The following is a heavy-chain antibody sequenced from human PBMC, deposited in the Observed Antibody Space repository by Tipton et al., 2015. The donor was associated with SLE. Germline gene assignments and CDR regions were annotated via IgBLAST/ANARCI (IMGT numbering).Heavy chain of an antibody. V-gene: IGHV4-61*02. D-gene: IGHD7-27*01. Sequence: TLSLTCTVSGASVSSTDYYWSWIRQPAGKGLEWIGRIYSSGTTNYNPSLKSRVTISMDTSRNRFSLKMGSVTAADTAMYYCARLSSGTGDFEHWGLGTLVVVSS. CDR3: ARLSSGTGDFEH. CDR2: IYSSGTT. J-gene: IGHJ4*02. CDR1: GASVSSTDYY.